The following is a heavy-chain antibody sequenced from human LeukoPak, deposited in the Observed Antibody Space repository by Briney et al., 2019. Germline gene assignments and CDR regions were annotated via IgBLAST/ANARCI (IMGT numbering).Heavy chain of an antibody. D-gene: IGHD1-26*01. Sequence: ASVKVSCKASGYTFTSYALHWVRQAPGQRLEWMGWINAGNGNTKYSQKFQGRLSINRDTSAGTAYMELSSLTSEDTAVYYCARGDGGTYVDYWGQGTLVTVSS. CDR2: INAGNGNT. CDR1: GYTFTSYA. CDR3: ARGDGGTYVDY. J-gene: IGHJ4*02. V-gene: IGHV1-3*01.